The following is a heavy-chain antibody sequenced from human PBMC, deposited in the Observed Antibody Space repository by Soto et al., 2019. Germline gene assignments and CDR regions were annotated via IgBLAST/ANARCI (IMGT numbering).Heavy chain of an antibody. CDR1: GGSFSGYY. D-gene: IGHD2-15*01. CDR3: ARVVAKYYYYGMDV. V-gene: IGHV4-34*01. Sequence: SETLSLTCAVYGGSFSGYYWSWIRQPPGKGLEWIGEINHSGSTNYNPSLKGRVTISVDTSKNQFSLKLSSVTAADTAVYYCARVVAKYYYYGMDVWGQGTTVTVSS. CDR2: INHSGST. J-gene: IGHJ6*02.